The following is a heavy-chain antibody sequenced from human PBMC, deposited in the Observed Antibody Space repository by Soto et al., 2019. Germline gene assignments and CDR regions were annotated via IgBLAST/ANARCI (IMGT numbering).Heavy chain of an antibody. V-gene: IGHV4-34*01. J-gene: IGHJ4*02. D-gene: IGHD3-10*01. Sequence: PSETLSLTCAVYGGSFSGYYWSWIRQPPGKGLEWIGEINHSGSTNYNPSLKSRVTISVDTSKNQFSLKLSSVTAADTAVYYCARGPGGLGYYGSGSYQYYFDYWGQGTLVTVSS. CDR1: GGSFSGYY. CDR2: INHSGST. CDR3: ARGPGGLGYYGSGSYQYYFDY.